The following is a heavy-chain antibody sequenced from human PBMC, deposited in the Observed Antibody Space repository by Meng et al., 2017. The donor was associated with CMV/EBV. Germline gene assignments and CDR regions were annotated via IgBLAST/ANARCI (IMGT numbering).Heavy chain of an antibody. D-gene: IGHD2-2*01. Sequence: GGSLRLSCAASGFTFSSYGMHWVRQAPGKGLEWVAFIRYDGTNKYYADSVKGRFTISRDNSKNTLYLQMNSLRAEDTAVYYCAKEPIVVVPAAMVYYGTDVWGQGTTVTVS. J-gene: IGHJ6*02. V-gene: IGHV3-30*02. CDR1: GFTFSSYG. CDR3: AKEPIVVVPAAMVYYGTDV. CDR2: IRYDGTNK.